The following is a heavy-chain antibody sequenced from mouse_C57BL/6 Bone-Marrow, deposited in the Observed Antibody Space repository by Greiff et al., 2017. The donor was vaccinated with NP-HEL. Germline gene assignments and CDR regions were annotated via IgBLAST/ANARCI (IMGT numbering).Heavy chain of an antibody. CDR2: IEPNSGGT. V-gene: IGHV1-72*01. D-gene: IGHD2-4*01. CDR1: GYTFTSYW. Sequence: VQLQQPGAELVKPGASVKLSCKASGYTFTSYWMHWVKQRPGRGLEWIGRIEPNSGGTKYNEKFKSKATLTVDKPSSTAYMQLSSLTSEDSAVYYCSAIYYDYDGGCYFDYWGQGTTLTVSS. CDR3: SAIYYDYDGGCYFDY. J-gene: IGHJ2*01.